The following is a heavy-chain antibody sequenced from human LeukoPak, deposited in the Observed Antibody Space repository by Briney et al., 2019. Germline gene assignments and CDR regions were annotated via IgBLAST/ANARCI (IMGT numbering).Heavy chain of an antibody. D-gene: IGHD4-17*01. CDR2: IYHIGRT. J-gene: IGHJ4*02. CDR1: GGSLSRGGYS. V-gene: IGHV4-30-2*01. Sequence: SDTLSLTCAVSGGSLSRGGYSWRWMRQPPGKGLAWVGYIYHIGRTYYNPSLKSPVTLSVARSNNQFSLKPRSAPAADTAVYYRASRGDYYFASWGQGTLVTVS. CDR3: ASRGDYYFAS.